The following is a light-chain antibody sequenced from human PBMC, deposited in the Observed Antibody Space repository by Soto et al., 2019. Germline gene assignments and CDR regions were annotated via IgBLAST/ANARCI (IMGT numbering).Light chain of an antibody. Sequence: SVLAQPPSVSEAPGQKVTISCTGSSSNIGAGYDLHWYQQLPGTAPKLLLYGNSNRPSGVPDRFSGSKSGTSASLAITGLQAEDEADYYCQSYDSSLSAYVFGTGTKVTVL. CDR3: QSYDSSLSAYV. V-gene: IGLV1-40*01. J-gene: IGLJ1*01. CDR1: SSNIGAGYD. CDR2: GNS.